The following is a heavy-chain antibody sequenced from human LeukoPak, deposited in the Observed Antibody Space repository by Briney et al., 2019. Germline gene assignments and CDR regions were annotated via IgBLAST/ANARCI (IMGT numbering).Heavy chain of an antibody. CDR2: IDPSDSYT. V-gene: IGHV5-10-1*01. J-gene: IGHJ5*02. CDR3: ASHTKGILWWSYWFDP. Sequence: GESLKISCKGSGYDFTNYWIAWVRQMPGKGLEWMGRIDPSDSYTNYSPSFQGHVTISADKSISTAYLQWSSLKASDTAMYYRASHTKGILWWSYWFDPWGQGTLVTVSS. CDR1: GYDFTNYW. D-gene: IGHD2-21*01.